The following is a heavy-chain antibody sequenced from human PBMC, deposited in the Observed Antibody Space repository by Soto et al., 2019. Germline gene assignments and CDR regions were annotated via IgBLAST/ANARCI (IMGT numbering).Heavy chain of an antibody. Sequence: PSETLSLTCTVSGGSISSGDYYWSWIRQPPGKGLEWIGYTYYSGSTYYNPSLKSRVTISVDTSKNQFSLKLSSVTAADTAVYYCARDDRCTNGVCPYYYGMDVWGQGTTVTVSS. CDR2: TYYSGST. D-gene: IGHD2-8*01. V-gene: IGHV4-30-4*01. CDR1: GGSISSGDYY. J-gene: IGHJ6*02. CDR3: ARDDRCTNGVCPYYYGMDV.